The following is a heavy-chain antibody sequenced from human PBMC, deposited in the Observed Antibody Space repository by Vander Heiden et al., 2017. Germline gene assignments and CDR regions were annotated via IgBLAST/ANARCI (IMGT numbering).Heavy chain of an antibody. Sequence: QVTLKESGPVLVKPTETLTLTCTVSGFSLSNTRMGVSWIRQPPGKALEWLAHILSNDEKSYNTSLKNRLTISKDTSKSQVVLTMANMDPVDKATYYCARTVISMVRGVIRTWHFDLWGLGALVPVSS. D-gene: IGHD3-10*01. CDR3: ARTVISMVRGVIRTWHFDL. J-gene: IGHJ2*01. CDR1: GFSLSNTRMG. CDR2: ILSNDEK. V-gene: IGHV2-26*01.